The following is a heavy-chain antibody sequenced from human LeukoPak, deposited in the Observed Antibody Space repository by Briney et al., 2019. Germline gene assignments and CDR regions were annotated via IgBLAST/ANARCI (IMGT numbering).Heavy chain of an antibody. CDR3: AKDLPFDY. J-gene: IGHJ4*02. V-gene: IGHV3-30*18. Sequence: GGSLRLSCAASGFTFSSYGMHWVRQAPGKGLEWVAVISYDGSNKYYADSVKGRFTISRDNSKNTLYLQMNSLRAEDTAVYYCAKDLPFDYWGQGTLVTVSS. CDR2: ISYDGSNK. CDR1: GFTFSSYG.